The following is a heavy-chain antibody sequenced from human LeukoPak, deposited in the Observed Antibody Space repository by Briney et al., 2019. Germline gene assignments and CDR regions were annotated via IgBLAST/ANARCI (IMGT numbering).Heavy chain of an antibody. CDR3: ARDPYYYDSSAFDI. CDR2: IYYSGST. CDR1: GGSISSSSYY. D-gene: IGHD3-22*01. V-gene: IGHV4-39*07. Sequence: PSETLFLTCTVSGGSISSSSYYWGWIRQPPGKGLEWIGSIYYSGSTYYNPSLKSRVTISVDTSKNQFSLKLSSVTAADTAVYYCARDPYYYDSSAFDIWGQGTMVTVSS. J-gene: IGHJ3*02.